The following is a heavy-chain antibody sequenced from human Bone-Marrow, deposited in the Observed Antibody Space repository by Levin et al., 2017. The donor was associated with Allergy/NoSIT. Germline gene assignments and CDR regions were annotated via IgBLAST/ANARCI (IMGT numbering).Heavy chain of an antibody. Sequence: GESLKISCAASGFTFSDYYMDWVRQAPGKGLEWVGRIRNKGNRYTTEYAASVRGRFTISRDDSQNALYLQMHSLRTEDTAVYHCASIWFCGVGSCHDYWGQGTLVTVSS. CDR2: IRNKGNRYTT. D-gene: IGHD2-15*01. CDR3: ASIWFCGVGSCHDY. CDR1: GFTFSDYY. V-gene: IGHV3-72*01. J-gene: IGHJ4*02.